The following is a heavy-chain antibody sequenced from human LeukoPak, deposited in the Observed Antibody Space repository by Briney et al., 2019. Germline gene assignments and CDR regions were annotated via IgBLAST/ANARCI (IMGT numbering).Heavy chain of an antibody. D-gene: IGHD4-11*01. Sequence: SETLSLTCAVYGGSFSGYYWSWIQQSPGKGLEWIGNIYYSGNTYYNPSLKSRVTISVDTSKNQFSLMLSSVTAADTAVYYCARRYSNYFFDYWGQGTLVTVSS. CDR1: GGSFSGYY. J-gene: IGHJ4*02. V-gene: IGHV4-34*01. CDR3: ARRYSNYFFDY. CDR2: IYYSGNT.